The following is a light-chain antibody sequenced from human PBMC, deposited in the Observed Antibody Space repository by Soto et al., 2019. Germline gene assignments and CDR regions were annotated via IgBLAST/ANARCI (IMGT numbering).Light chain of an antibody. Sequence: QSVLTQPASVSGSPGQSITISCTGTSSDVVSYNFVSWYQQHPGKAPKLMIYEGSKRPSGVSNRFSGSKSGNTASLTISGLQAEDEADYYGCSYAGSSTSYVFGTGTKVTDL. CDR2: EGS. J-gene: IGLJ1*01. V-gene: IGLV2-23*01. CDR1: SSDVVSYNF. CDR3: CSYAGSSTSYV.